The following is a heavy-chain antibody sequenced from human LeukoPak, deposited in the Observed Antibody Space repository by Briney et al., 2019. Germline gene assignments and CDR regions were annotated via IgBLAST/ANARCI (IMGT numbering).Heavy chain of an antibody. J-gene: IGHJ4*02. CDR2: INPNSGGT. CDR1: GYTFTGYY. D-gene: IGHD3-22*01. Sequence: GASVKVSCKASGYTFTGYYMHWVRQAPGQGLEWMGWINPNSGGTNYAQKFQGRVTMTRDTSTSTVYMELSSLRSEDTAVYYCARDRPFDSSGRIFDYWGQGTLVTVSS. CDR3: ARDRPFDSSGRIFDY. V-gene: IGHV1-2*02.